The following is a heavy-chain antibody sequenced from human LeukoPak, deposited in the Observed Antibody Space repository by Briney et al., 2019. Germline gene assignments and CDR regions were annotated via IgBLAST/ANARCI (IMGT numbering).Heavy chain of an antibody. J-gene: IGHJ4*02. Sequence: GESLRLSCAASGFTFNRYWIHWVRQAPGKGLEWVSRINPDESTTTYADSVKGRFTISRDNAKNTVYLQMNSLKTEDTAVYYCTREMEDIVVVVAADYWGQGTLVTVSS. CDR1: GFTFNRYW. V-gene: IGHV3-74*01. D-gene: IGHD2-15*01. CDR2: INPDESTT. CDR3: TREMEDIVVVVAADY.